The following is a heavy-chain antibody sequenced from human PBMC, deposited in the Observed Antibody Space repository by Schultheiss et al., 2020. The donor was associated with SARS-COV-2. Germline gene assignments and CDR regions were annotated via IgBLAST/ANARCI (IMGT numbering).Heavy chain of an antibody. CDR1: GGTFSSYT. Sequence: SVKVSCKASGGTFSSYTISWVRQAPGQGLEWMGRIIPILGIANYAQKFQGRVTITADESTSTAYMELSSLRSEDTAVYYCASKIYYYYGMDVWGQGTTVTVSS. CDR3: ASKIYYYYGMDV. V-gene: IGHV1-69*02. CDR2: IIPILGIA. J-gene: IGHJ6*02.